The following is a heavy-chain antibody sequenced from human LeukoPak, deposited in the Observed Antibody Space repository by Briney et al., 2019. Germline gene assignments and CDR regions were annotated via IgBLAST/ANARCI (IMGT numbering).Heavy chain of an antibody. Sequence: GGSLRLSCAASGFTFSIYAMSWVRQAPGKGLEWVSGISGSGGNTYYADSVKGRFTISRDNFKNTLYLQMNSLRAEDTAVYYCARSGGYSYGDAFDIWGQGTMVTVSS. CDR3: ARSGGYSYGDAFDI. J-gene: IGHJ3*02. D-gene: IGHD5-18*01. CDR2: ISGSGGNT. CDR1: GFTFSIYA. V-gene: IGHV3-23*01.